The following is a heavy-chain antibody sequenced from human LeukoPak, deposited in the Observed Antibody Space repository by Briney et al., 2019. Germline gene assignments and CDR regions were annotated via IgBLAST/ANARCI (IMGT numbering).Heavy chain of an antibody. CDR1: GGSISSSSYY. J-gene: IGHJ5*02. Sequence: SETLSLTCTVSGGSISSSSYYWGWIRQPPGKGLEWIGSIYYSGSTYYNPSLKSRVTISVDTSKNQFSLKLSSVTAADTVVYYCATAVIVVGPAASSFDPWGQGTLVTVSS. CDR2: IYYSGST. D-gene: IGHD2-2*01. CDR3: ATAVIVVGPAASSFDP. V-gene: IGHV4-39*01.